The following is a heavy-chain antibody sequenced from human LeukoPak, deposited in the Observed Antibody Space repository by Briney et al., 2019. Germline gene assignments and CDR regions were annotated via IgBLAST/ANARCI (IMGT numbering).Heavy chain of an antibody. D-gene: IGHD3-3*01. Sequence: AETLSLTCTVSDGSLNPYFWNWIRQPPGKGLEWIGHMSYRRSPNYNPPLRSRVTLFQDTPQQLFSLTQHSLPAPDTAVFFCARETTFGVIADYFEYRGHGNLVTVSS. J-gene: IGHJ4*01. V-gene: IGHV4-59*12. CDR2: MSYRRSP. CDR1: DGSLNPYF. CDR3: ARETTFGVIADYFEY.